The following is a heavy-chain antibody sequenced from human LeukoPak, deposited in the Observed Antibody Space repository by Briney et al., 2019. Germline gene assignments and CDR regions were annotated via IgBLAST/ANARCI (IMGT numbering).Heavy chain of an antibody. J-gene: IGHJ3*02. CDR3: AKDATSSDAFDI. CDR2: ISYDGSNK. V-gene: IGHV3-30*18. CDR1: GFTFSSYG. Sequence: GGSLRLSCAASGFTFSSYGMHWVRQAPGKGLEWVAVISYDGSNKYYADSVKGRFTISRDNSKNTLYLQMNSLRAEDTAVYYCAKDATSSDAFDIWGQGTMVTVSS.